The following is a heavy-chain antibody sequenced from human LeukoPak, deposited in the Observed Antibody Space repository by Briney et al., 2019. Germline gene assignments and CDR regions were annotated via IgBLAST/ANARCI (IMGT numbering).Heavy chain of an antibody. Sequence: GGSLKLSCAASGFTFSDYYMSWIRQAPGKGLEWVSYISSSGSTIYYADSVKGRFTISRDNAKNSLYLQMNSLRAEDTAVYYCARVELSEDYFDYWGQGTLVTVSS. CDR1: GFTFSDYY. CDR3: ARVELSEDYFDY. J-gene: IGHJ4*02. V-gene: IGHV3-11*04. D-gene: IGHD1-7*01. CDR2: ISSSGSTI.